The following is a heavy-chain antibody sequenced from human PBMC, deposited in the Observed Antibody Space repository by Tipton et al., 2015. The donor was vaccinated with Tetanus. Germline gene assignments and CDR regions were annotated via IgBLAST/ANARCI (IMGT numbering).Heavy chain of an antibody. V-gene: IGHV4-31*02. D-gene: IGHD2-8*01. CDR3: AKVPWEGVYANWFDP. Sequence: WVRQHPGKGLEWIGNIYYSGSTYYNPSLKSRVTISVDTSTNQFSLKLSSVTAADTAVYYCAKVPWEGVYANWFDPWGQGTLVTVSS. J-gene: IGHJ5*02. CDR2: IYYSGST.